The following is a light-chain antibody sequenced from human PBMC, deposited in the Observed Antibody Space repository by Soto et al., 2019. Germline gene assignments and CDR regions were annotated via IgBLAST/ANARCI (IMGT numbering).Light chain of an antibody. J-gene: IGKJ1*01. Sequence: ELVLTQSPGTLSLSPGERATLSCRASQSVSSSYLAWYQQKPGQAPRLLIYGASSRATGIPDRFSGSGSGTDFTLTISSLQPDDFATYYCQHYNSYGTFGQGTKVDIK. V-gene: IGKV3-20*01. CDR1: QSVSSSY. CDR2: GAS. CDR3: QHYNSYGT.